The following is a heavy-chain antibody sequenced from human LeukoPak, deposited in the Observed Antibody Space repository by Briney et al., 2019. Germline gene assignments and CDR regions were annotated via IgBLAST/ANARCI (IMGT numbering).Heavy chain of an antibody. CDR3: ARGWEYYYDSSGYPSDY. V-gene: IGHV1-8*01. Sequence: GASVKVSCKASGYTFTSYDINWVRQATGQGLEWVGWMNPNSGNTGYAQKFQGRVTMTRNTSISTAYMELSSLRSEDTAVYYCARGWEYYYDSSGYPSDYWGQGTLVTVSS. D-gene: IGHD3-22*01. J-gene: IGHJ4*02. CDR1: GYTFTSYD. CDR2: MNPNSGNT.